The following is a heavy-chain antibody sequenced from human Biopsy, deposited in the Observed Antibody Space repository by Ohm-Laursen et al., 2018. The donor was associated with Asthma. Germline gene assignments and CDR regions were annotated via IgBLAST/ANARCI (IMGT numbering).Heavy chain of an antibody. CDR1: GFAGSRDH. J-gene: IGHJ4*02. Sequence: GSLRLSCTAPGFAGSRDHIFWVRHPPGKGLEWVSVIYSGGTSHTADSVRRRFTISRDYSKNTLYLQMHSLRAEDTAVYYCARGDSSNWLHYYFDCWGQGNLVTGSS. CDR2: IYSGGTS. CDR3: ARGDSSNWLHYYFDC. V-gene: IGHV3-53*01. D-gene: IGHD3-22*01.